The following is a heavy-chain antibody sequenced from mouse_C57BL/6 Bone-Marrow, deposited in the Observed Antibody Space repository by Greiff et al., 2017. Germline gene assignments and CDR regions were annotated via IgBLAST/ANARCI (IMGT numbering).Heavy chain of an antibody. J-gene: IGHJ3*01. Sequence: QVQLQQPGAELVKPGASVKMSCKASGYTFTSYWITWVKQRPGQGLEWIGDIYPGSGSTNYNEKFKSKATLTVDTSSTTAYMPLSSLTSEDSAVYYCARDHYGYGWFAYWGQGTLVTVSA. CDR3: ARDHYGYGWFAY. V-gene: IGHV1-55*01. CDR1: GYTFTSYW. CDR2: IYPGSGST. D-gene: IGHD2-2*01.